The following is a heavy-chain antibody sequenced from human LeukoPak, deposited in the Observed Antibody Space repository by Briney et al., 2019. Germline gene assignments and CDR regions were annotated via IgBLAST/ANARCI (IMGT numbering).Heavy chain of an antibody. Sequence: KPSETLSLTCAVYGGSFSGYYWSWIRQPPGKGLEWIGEINHSGSTNYNPSLKSRVTISVDTSKNQFSLKLSSVTAADTAVYYCARAEGYCSSTSRYGYWFDPWGQGTLVTVSS. V-gene: IGHV4-34*01. CDR3: ARAEGYCSSTSRYGYWFDP. CDR1: GGSFSGYY. D-gene: IGHD2-2*01. CDR2: INHSGST. J-gene: IGHJ5*02.